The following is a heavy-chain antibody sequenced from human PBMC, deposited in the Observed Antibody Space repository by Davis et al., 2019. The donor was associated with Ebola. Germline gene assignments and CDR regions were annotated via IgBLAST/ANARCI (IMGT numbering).Heavy chain of an antibody. CDR2: IKSDGSTK. CDR1: GGSFSSYW. Sequence: HTSETLSLTCAVYGGSFSSYWMHWVRQAPGKGLVWVSRIKSDGSTKSYADSVKGRFTISRDNAKNTLYLQMDSLRAEDTAVYYCARDGEHYSDLDYWGQGTLVTVSS. D-gene: IGHD1-26*01. V-gene: IGHV3-74*01. J-gene: IGHJ4*02. CDR3: ARDGEHYSDLDY.